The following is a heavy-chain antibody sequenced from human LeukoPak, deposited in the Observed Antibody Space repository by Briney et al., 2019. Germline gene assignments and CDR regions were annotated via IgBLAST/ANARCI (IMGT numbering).Heavy chain of an antibody. Sequence: PGGSLRLSCAVSGFNVTNNYMSWVRQAPGKGLEWVSSVFGGGGTRYADSVMGRFTISRDNSKSTLYLQMNSLRAEDTAVYYCARTYTNNAGYYLYWGQGTLVTVSS. J-gene: IGHJ4*02. CDR2: VFGGGGT. CDR3: ARTYTNNAGYYLY. D-gene: IGHD3-22*01. V-gene: IGHV3-53*01. CDR1: GFNVTNNY.